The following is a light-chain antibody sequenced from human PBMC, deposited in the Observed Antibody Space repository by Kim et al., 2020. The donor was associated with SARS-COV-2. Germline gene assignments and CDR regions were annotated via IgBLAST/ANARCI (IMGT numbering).Light chain of an antibody. CDR1: QGINTR. J-gene: IGKJ5*01. CDR3: EKYISYTLT. V-gene: IGKV1D-16*01. Sequence: DIQMTQSPSSLSASVGDRVTITCRASQGINTRLVWYQQKPEKAPKTLIYAASNLQSGVPSRFSGSGSGTEFTLTISSLQPEDFATYNCEKYISYTLTFGHGRRRGIK. CDR2: AAS.